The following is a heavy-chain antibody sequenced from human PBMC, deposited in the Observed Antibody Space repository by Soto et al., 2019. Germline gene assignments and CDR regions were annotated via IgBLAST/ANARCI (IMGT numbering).Heavy chain of an antibody. CDR1: GFTFSSYA. Sequence: GSLRLSCAASGFTFSSYAMSWVRQAPGKGLEWVSAISGSGGSTYYADSVKGRFTISRDNSKNTLYLQMNSLRAEDTAVYYCAKAHPTVAYYYDSSGPLEWGQGTLVTVSS. CDR3: AKAHPTVAYYYDSSGPLE. D-gene: IGHD3-22*01. J-gene: IGHJ4*02. CDR2: ISGSGGST. V-gene: IGHV3-23*01.